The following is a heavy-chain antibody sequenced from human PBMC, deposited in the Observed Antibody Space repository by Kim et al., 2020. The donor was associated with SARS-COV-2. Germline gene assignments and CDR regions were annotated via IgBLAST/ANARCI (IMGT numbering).Heavy chain of an antibody. Sequence: YNGNTNYAQKLQGRVTMTTATATSTAYMELRSLRSDDTAVYYCARGYFDYWGQGTLVTVSS. CDR2: YNGNT. V-gene: IGHV1-18*01. CDR3: ARGYFDY. J-gene: IGHJ4*02.